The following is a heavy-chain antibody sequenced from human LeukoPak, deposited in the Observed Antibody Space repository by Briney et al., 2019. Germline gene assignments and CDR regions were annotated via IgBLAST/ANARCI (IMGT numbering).Heavy chain of an antibody. Sequence: ASVKVSCKASGYTITTYAITWVRQAPGQGLEWMGWINPNSGGTNYAQKFQGRVTMTRDTSISTAYMELSRLRSDDTAVYYCAIGGRYDSSGYCDYWGQGTLVTVSS. CDR3: AIGGRYDSSGYCDY. CDR2: INPNSGGT. V-gene: IGHV1-2*02. D-gene: IGHD3-22*01. J-gene: IGHJ4*02. CDR1: GYTITTYA.